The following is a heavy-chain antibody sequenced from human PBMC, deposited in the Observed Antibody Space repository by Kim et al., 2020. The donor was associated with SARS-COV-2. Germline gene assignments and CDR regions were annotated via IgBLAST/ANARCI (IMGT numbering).Heavy chain of an antibody. CDR3: ARGPGYSDSNWFDP. J-gene: IGHJ5*02. V-gene: IGHV4-34*01. CDR2: INHGGTT. CDR1: GGSFSAYY. D-gene: IGHD2-15*01. Sequence: SETLSLTCGVSGGSFSAYYWSWIRQSPGKVLEWIGEINHGGTTSYNPSLKSRVAISLDTSKDQFSLKLRSVTAADTAIYYCARGPGYSDSNWFDPWGQGTLVTVSS.